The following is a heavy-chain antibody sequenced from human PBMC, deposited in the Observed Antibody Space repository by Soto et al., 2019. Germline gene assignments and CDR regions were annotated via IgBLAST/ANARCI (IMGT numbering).Heavy chain of an antibody. CDR3: AAPYSSSWYGPDAYYMDV. J-gene: IGHJ6*03. V-gene: IGHV1-58*02. Sequence: SVKVSCKAYGFTLTSSTMQWVRQARGQRLEWIGWIVVGSGNTNYAQKFQERVTITRDLSTRTAYMELSSLIFEDTAVYYCAAPYSSSWYGPDAYYMDVWGKGTTVTVSS. CDR2: IVVGSGNT. D-gene: IGHD6-13*01. CDR1: GFTLTSST.